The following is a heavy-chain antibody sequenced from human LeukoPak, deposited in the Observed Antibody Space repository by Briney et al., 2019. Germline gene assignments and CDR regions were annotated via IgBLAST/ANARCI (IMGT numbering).Heavy chain of an antibody. Sequence: SVKVSCKASGGTFSSYAISWVRQAPGQGLEWMGGIIPIFGTANYAQKFQGRVTITADESTSTAYMELSSLRSEDTAVYYCARDRLWFEELNYYFDYWGQGTLVTVSS. D-gene: IGHD3-10*01. CDR3: ARDRLWFEELNYYFDY. V-gene: IGHV1-69*01. CDR2: IIPIFGTA. CDR1: GGTFSSYA. J-gene: IGHJ4*02.